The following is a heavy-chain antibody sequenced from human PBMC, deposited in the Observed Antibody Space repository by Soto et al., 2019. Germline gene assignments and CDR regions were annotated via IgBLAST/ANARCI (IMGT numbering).Heavy chain of an antibody. CDR3: ARAWGRVFDY. J-gene: IGHJ4*02. Sequence: QVQLQESGPGLVKPSETLSLTCTVSGGSISSYYWSWIRQPPGKGLEWIGYIYYSGSTNYNPSLKGRVTTSVDTSKNQFSLKLSSVTAAYTAVYFCARAWGRVFDYWGQGTLVTVSS. V-gene: IGHV4-59*01. D-gene: IGHD3-16*01. CDR2: IYYSGST. CDR1: GGSISSYY.